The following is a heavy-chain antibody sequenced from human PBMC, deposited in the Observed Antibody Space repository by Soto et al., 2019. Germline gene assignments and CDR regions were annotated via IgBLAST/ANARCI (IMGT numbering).Heavy chain of an antibody. CDR2: ISGGGSDT. CDR3: AKDDSLESFFPLDA. D-gene: IGHD3-3*01. V-gene: IGHV3-23*01. Sequence: EVHLLESGGGLVQPGGSLRLSCSASGFIFRSYAMSWVRQAPGKGLEWVSGISGGGSDTYYSDSVRGRFTISRDNSKNTLYLQMNSLRVEDSAVYFCAKDDSLESFFPLDAWGQGTLVTVSS. J-gene: IGHJ5*02. CDR1: GFIFRSYA.